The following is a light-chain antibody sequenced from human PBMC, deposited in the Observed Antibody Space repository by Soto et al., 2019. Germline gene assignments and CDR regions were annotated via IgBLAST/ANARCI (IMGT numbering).Light chain of an antibody. CDR2: DAS. CDR3: QQYANLPRT. J-gene: IGKJ1*01. Sequence: DIQMTQSPSSLSAYVVAGLTITCQASQDINNYLNWYQQKPGKAPKLLIYDASNLETGVPAKFSGSGSGTDFTFTISSLQPEDFATYYCQQYANLPRTFGQGTKVDIK. CDR1: QDINNY. V-gene: IGKV1-33*01.